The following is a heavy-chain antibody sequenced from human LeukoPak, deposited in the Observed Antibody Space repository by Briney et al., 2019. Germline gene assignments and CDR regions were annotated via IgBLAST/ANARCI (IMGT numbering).Heavy chain of an antibody. V-gene: IGHV3-7*05. Sequence: GRSLRLSCAASGFTFSTYWMSWVRQAPGKVLEWVANIKEDGSEKYYVDSVRGRFTISRDNAKNSQYLQMNSLRAEDTAVYYCARLPLTARRHFDYWGQGTLVTVSS. CDR2: IKEDGSEK. J-gene: IGHJ4*02. CDR1: GFTFSTYW. CDR3: ARLPLTARRHFDY. D-gene: IGHD5-18*01.